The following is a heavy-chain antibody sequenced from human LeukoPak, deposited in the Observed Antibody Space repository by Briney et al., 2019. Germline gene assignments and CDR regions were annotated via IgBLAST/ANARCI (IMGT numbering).Heavy chain of an antibody. CDR1: GGSISSYY. CDR2: IYTSGST. V-gene: IGHV4-4*07. CDR3: ARDLPRYYYDSSGYWDY. Sequence: SETLSLTCTVSGGSISSYYWSWLRQPAGKGLEWIGRIYTSGSTNYNPSLKSRVTMSVDTSKNQFSLKLSSVTAAVTAVYYCARDLPRYYYDSSGYWDYWGQGTLVTVSS. J-gene: IGHJ4*02. D-gene: IGHD3-22*01.